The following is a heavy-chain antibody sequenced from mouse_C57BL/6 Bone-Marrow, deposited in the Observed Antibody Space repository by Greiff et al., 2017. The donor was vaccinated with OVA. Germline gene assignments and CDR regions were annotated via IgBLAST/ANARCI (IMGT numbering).Heavy chain of an antibody. V-gene: IGHV2-2*01. D-gene: IGHD2-4*01. Sequence: VQLQQSGPGLVQPSQSLSITCTASGFSLTSYGVHWVRQSPGKGLEWLGGISSGGSTDYNAAFISRLVISKDNTKSQVVFKMNSLQTDDTAIYYCARTFTTINRDAMDYWGQGTSVTVSS. CDR3: ARTFTTINRDAMDY. CDR1: GFSLTSYG. J-gene: IGHJ4*01. CDR2: ISSGGST.